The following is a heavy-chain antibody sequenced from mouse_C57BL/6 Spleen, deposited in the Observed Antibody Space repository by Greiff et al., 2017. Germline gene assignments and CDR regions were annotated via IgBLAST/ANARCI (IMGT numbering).Heavy chain of an antibody. CDR2: IDPDTGGT. Sequence: QVQLKESGAELVRPGASVTLSCKASGYTFTDYEMHWVKQTPVHGLEWIGAIDPDTGGTAYNQKLKGKAILTADKSYSTAYLALRSLTSEGSAVYYCAGDSYYTMDYWGQGTSVTVAS. J-gene: IGHJ4*01. CDR1: GYTFTDYE. V-gene: IGHV1-15*01. CDR3: AGDSYYTMDY.